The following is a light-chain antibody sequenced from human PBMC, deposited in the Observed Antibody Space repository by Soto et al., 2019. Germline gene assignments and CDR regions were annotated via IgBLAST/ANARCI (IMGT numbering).Light chain of an antibody. Sequence: QSALTQPRSVSGSPGQSVTISCTGTSSDVGNYNYVSWYQQHPGKAPKLMIYDVNNRPSGVPDRFSGSKSGNTASLTISGLQTEDEADYYCCSYAGSYTWVFGGGTKLTVL. J-gene: IGLJ3*02. V-gene: IGLV2-11*01. CDR2: DVN. CDR3: CSYAGSYTWV. CDR1: SSDVGNYNY.